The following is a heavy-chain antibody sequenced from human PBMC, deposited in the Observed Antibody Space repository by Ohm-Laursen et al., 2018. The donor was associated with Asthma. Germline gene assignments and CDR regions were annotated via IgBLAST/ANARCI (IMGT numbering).Heavy chain of an antibody. CDR2: ISGGGGTT. J-gene: IGHJ4*01. D-gene: IGHD4-17*01. V-gene: IGHV3-23*01. Sequence: SLRLSCTASGFTFSSYGMHWVRQAPAKGLEWVSAISGGGGTTSYVDSVKGRFTISRDNSKNTLYLQMNNPRADDTAVYYCARDPPVTTVTTGEYFDFWGHGTPVTVSS. CDR3: ARDPPVTTVTTGEYFDF. CDR1: GFTFSSYG.